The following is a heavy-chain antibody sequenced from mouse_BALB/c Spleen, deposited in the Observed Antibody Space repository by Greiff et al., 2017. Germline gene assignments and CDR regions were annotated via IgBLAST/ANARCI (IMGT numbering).Heavy chain of an antibody. J-gene: IGHJ3*01. CDR2: IDPSDSET. CDR3: TRDYGSSYWFAY. V-gene: IGHV1S127*01. D-gene: IGHD1-1*01. CDR1: GYSFTSYW. Sequence: VQLQQSGPQLVRPGASVKISCKASGYSFTSYWMHWVKQRPGQGLEWIGMIDPSDSETRLNQKFKDKATLTVDKSSSTAYMQLSSLTSEDSAVYYCTRDYGSSYWFAYWGQGTLVTVSA.